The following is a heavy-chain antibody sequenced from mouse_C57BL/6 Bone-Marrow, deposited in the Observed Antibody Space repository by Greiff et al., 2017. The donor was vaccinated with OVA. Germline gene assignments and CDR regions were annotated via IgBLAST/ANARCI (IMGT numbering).Heavy chain of an antibody. V-gene: IGHV2-4*01. CDR2: IWSGGST. CDR1: GFSLTSYG. J-gene: IGHJ1*03. CDR3: AISYYGSSYWYFDV. D-gene: IGHD1-1*01. Sequence: LQESGPGLVQPSQSLSITCTVSGFSLTSYGVHWVRQPPGKGLEWLGVIWSGGSTDYNAAFISSLSISKDNSKSQVFFKMNSLQANDTAIYYCAISYYGSSYWYFDVWGTGTTVTVSS.